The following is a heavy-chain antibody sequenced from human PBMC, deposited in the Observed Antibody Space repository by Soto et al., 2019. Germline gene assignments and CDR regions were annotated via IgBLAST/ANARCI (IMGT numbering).Heavy chain of an antibody. CDR1: GGSIINGHYY. D-gene: IGHD7-27*01. Sequence: SETLSLTCAVSGGSIINGHYYWSWLRQPPGKGLEWIGYIYYSGNTYYNPSLKSRVMISVDTSKNQFSLKMNSVTAADTAVYYCARPGRDWGALHYWGQGTLVTVS. CDR2: IYYSGNT. V-gene: IGHV4-30-4*01. CDR3: ARPGRDWGALHY. J-gene: IGHJ4*02.